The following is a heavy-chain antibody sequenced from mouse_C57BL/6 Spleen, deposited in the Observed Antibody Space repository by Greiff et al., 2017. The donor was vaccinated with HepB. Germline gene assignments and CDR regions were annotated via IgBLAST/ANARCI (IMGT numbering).Heavy chain of an antibody. J-gene: IGHJ2*01. D-gene: IGHD1-1*01. V-gene: IGHV1-50*01. Sequence: QVQLQQPGAELVKPGASVKLSCKASGYTFPSYWMQWVKQRPGQGLEWIGEIDPSDSYTNYNQKFKGKATLTVDTSSSTAYMQLSSLTSEDSAVYYCARYYYGSRGLDYWGQGTTLTVSS. CDR2: IDPSDSYT. CDR3: ARYYYGSRGLDY. CDR1: GYTFPSYW.